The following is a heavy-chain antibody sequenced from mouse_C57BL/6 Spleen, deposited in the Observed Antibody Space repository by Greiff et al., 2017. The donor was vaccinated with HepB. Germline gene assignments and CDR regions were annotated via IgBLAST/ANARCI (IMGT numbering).Heavy chain of an antibody. D-gene: IGHD1-1*01. CDR3: ARWPYYYGSRGAMDY. J-gene: IGHJ4*01. CDR1: GYTFTSYN. V-gene: IGHV1-12*01. Sequence: QVQLKESGAELVRPGASVKMSCKASGYTFTSYNMHWVKQTPRQGLEWIGAIYPGKGDTSYNQKFKGKATLTVDKSSSTAYMQLSSLTSEDSAVYVCARWPYYYGSRGAMDYWGQGTSVTVSS. CDR2: IYPGKGDT.